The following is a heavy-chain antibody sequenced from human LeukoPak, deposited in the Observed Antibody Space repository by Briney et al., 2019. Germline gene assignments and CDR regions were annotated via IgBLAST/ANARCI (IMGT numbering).Heavy chain of an antibody. CDR2: ISGSGGST. J-gene: IGHJ4*02. D-gene: IGHD1-26*01. V-gene: IGHV3-23*01. CDR1: GFTFSTYA. Sequence: AGGSLRLSCATSGFTFSTYAMNWVRQAPGKGLEWVSTISGSGGSTYYADSVKGRFTISRDNSKNTLYLQMNSLRAEDTAVYYCAKDIIVGAQYYFDYWGQGTLVTVSS. CDR3: AKDIIVGAQYYFDY.